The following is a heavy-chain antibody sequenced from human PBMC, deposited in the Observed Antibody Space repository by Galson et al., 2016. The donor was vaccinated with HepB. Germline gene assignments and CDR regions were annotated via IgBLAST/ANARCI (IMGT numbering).Heavy chain of an antibody. CDR3: ARGGTSITMIVVVNGWFDP. CDR2: INSNSGGT. V-gene: IGHV1-2*02. D-gene: IGHD3-22*01. CDR1: GYTFTGYY. J-gene: IGHJ5*02. Sequence: SVKVSCKASGYTFTGYYMHWVRQAPGQGLEWMGWINSNSGGTNYAQKFQGRVTMTRDTSISTAYMELSRLRSDDTAVYYCARGGTSITMIVVVNGWFDPWGQGTLVTVSS.